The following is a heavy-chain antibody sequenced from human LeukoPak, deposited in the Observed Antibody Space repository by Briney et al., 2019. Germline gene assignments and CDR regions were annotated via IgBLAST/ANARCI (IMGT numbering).Heavy chain of an antibody. D-gene: IGHD1-26*01. CDR1: GFTFSSYG. J-gene: IGHJ4*02. V-gene: IGHV3-33*06. CDR3: AKDPGPLSGNIDY. CDR2: IWNDGSNK. Sequence: PGGSLRLSCAASGFTFSSYGMHWVRQAPGKGLEWVAVIWNDGSNKYYADSVKGRFTISRDNSKNTLYLQMNSLRAEDTAVYYCAKDPGPLSGNIDYWGQGTLVTVSS.